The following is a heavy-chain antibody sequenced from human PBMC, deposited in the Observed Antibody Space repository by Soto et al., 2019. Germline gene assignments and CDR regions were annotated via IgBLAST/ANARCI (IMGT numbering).Heavy chain of an antibody. CDR2: IYHSGST. D-gene: IGHD1-26*01. V-gene: IGHV4-30-2*01. CDR1: GGSISSGGYS. Sequence: SETLSLTCAVSGGSISSGGYSWRWIRQPPGKGLECIGYIYHSGSTYYNPSLKSRVTISVDRSKNQFSLKLSSVTAADTAVYYFAGGAVGATNSDYWGPGTLVTVSS. CDR3: AGGAVGATNSDY. J-gene: IGHJ4*02.